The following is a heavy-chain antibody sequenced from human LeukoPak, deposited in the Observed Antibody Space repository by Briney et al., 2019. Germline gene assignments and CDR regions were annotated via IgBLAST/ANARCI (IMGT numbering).Heavy chain of an antibody. J-gene: IGHJ3*02. CDR2: IYPGDSDT. Sequence: GESLQISCKGSGYSFTSYWIGWVRQLPGKGLEWMGIIYPGDSDTRYSPSFQGQVTISADKSISTAYLQWSSLKASDTAMYYCARPGTMDPNAFDIWGQGTMVTVSS. CDR3: ARPGTMDPNAFDI. V-gene: IGHV5-51*01. CDR1: GYSFTSYW. D-gene: IGHD4/OR15-4a*01.